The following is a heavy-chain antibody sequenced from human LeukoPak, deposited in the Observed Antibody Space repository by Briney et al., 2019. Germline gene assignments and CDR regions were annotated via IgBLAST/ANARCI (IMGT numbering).Heavy chain of an antibody. CDR2: NHKTGST. V-gene: IGHV4-59*08. D-gene: IGHD2-15*01. J-gene: IGHJ6*02. CDR1: GGSISSFH. CDR3: ARHVHCSGGSCYRYCMDG. Sequence: SETLSLTCTVSGGSISSFHWSWIREPPGRGLEWIGLNHKTGSTNYRPSHNSRVTISVDTSKNQFSLKLSSVTAADTAVYYCARHVHCSGGSCYRYCMDGWGQGTTVTVSS.